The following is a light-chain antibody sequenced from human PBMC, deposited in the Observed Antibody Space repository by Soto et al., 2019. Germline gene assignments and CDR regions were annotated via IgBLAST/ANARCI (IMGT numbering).Light chain of an antibody. Sequence: DIQLTQSPSFLSASVGDRVPITCRASQGISSYLAWSQQKPGKAPKVLIYAASTLQSGVPSRFSGSGSGTEFTLTISSLQPEDFATYYCQQLNNYPWTFGQGTKVEIK. CDR1: QGISSY. CDR2: AAS. J-gene: IGKJ1*01. CDR3: QQLNNYPWT. V-gene: IGKV1-9*01.